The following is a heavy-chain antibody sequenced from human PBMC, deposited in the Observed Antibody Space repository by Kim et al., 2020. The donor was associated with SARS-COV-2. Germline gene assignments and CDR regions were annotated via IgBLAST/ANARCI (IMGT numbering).Heavy chain of an antibody. CDR3: TTFDY. J-gene: IGHJ4*02. CDR2: ISSDGSNK. CDR1: GFTFSSYA. V-gene: IGHV3-33*05. Sequence: GGSLRLSCAVSGFTFSSYAIYWVRQAPGKGLEWVAVISSDGSNKYYVDSVEGRFTISRDNSKNMLYLQVSSLRVEDTAVYYCTTFDYWAQGTLVTVSS.